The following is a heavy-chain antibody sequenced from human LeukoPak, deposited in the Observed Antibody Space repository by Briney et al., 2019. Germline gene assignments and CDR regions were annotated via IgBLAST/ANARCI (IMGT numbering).Heavy chain of an antibody. D-gene: IGHD3-10*01. CDR2: INQGGNDR. Sequence: GGSLRLSCAASGFTFSSHWMSWVRQAPGKGLEWVANINQGGNDRNYVDSVKGRFTISRDNSKNTLYLQMNSLRAEDTAVYYCAREDSGEDYYGMDVWGQGTTVTVSS. J-gene: IGHJ6*02. CDR1: GFTFSSHW. V-gene: IGHV3-7*01. CDR3: AREDSGEDYYGMDV.